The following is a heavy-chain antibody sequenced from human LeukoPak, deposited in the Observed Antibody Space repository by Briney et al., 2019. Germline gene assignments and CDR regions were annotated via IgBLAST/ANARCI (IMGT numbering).Heavy chain of an antibody. CDR1: GGTFSSYA. CDR3: ASSFNGYGYTPSYYYYYMDV. D-gene: IGHD5-18*01. CDR2: IIPIFGTA. J-gene: IGHJ6*03. V-gene: IGHV1-69*01. Sequence: SVKVSCKASGGTFSSYAISWVRQAPGQGLEWMGGIIPIFGTANYAQKFQGRVTITADESTSTAYMELSSLRSEDTAVYYCASSFNGYGYTPSYYYYYMDVWGKGTTVTVSS.